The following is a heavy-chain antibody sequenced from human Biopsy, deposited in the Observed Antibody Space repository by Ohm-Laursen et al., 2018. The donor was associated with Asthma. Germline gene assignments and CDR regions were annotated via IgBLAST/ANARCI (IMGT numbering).Heavy chain of an antibody. CDR2: LIPVLGTP. D-gene: IGHD1-26*01. J-gene: IGHJ6*02. V-gene: IGHV1-69*01. CDR1: GDSFSNYA. CDR3: ARDEGIVGATPDDDPYYYYYDMDV. Sequence: SVKVSCKASGDSFSNYAISWVRQAPGQGLEWMGGLIPVLGTPDYAQKFQGRVTITADESTSTAYMELSSLRSEDTAVYYCARDEGIVGATPDDDPYYYYYDMDVWGQGTTVTVSS.